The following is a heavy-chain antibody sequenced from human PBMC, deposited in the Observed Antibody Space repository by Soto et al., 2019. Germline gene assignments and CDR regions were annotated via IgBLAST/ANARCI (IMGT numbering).Heavy chain of an antibody. V-gene: IGHV4-39*01. CDR1: GGSISSSSYY. CDR3: ARQILWFGELLLYYFDY. CDR2: IDYSGST. Sequence: PSETLSLTCTVSGGSISSSSYYWGWIRQPPGKGLEWVGRIDYSGSTYYNPSLKSRVTISVDTSKNQFSLKLSSVTAADTAVYYCARQILWFGELLLYYFDYWGQGTLVTVSS. J-gene: IGHJ4*02. D-gene: IGHD3-10*01.